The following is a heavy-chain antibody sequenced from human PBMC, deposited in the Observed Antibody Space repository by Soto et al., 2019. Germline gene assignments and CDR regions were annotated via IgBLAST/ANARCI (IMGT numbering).Heavy chain of an antibody. J-gene: IGHJ6*02. CDR3: ARDLGGWYSYYYYGMDV. V-gene: IGHV1-18*01. Sequence: ASVKVSCKASGYTFTSYGISWVRQAPGQGLEWMGWISAYNGNTKYSQKFQGRVTITRDTSASTAYMELSSLRSEDTAVYYCARDLGGWYSYYYYGMDVWGQGTTVTVSS. CDR2: ISAYNGNT. CDR1: GYTFTSYG. D-gene: IGHD6-19*01.